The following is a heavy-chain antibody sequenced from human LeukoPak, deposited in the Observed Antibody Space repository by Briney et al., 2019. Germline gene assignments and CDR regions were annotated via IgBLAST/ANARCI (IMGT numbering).Heavy chain of an antibody. CDR1: GLTFSSYA. D-gene: IGHD3-22*01. J-gene: IGHJ4*02. CDR3: AKASMIVVVITYLDY. CDR2: ISGSGGST. Sequence: GGSLRLSCEVSGLTFSSYAMSWVRQAPGKGLEWVSAISGSGGSTYYADSVKGRFTISRDNSKNTLYLQMNSLRAEDTAVYYCAKASMIVVVITYLDYWGQGTLVTVSS. V-gene: IGHV3-23*01.